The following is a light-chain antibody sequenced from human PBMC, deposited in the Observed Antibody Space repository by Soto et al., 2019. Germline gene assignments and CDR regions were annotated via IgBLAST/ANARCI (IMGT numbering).Light chain of an antibody. CDR3: CSYAGTRIYV. V-gene: IGLV2-23*01. Sequence: QSALTQPASVSGSPGQSITISCTGTSSDVGIYNLVSWYQQHPGKAPKLIIYEGTKRPSGVSNRFSGSKSDNTASLTISGLQAEDEADYYCCSYAGTRIYVFGTGTKGTVL. CDR1: SSDVGIYNL. CDR2: EGT. J-gene: IGLJ1*01.